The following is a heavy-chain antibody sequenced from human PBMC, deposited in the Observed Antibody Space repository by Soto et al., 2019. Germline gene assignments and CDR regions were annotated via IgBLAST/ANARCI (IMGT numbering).Heavy chain of an antibody. V-gene: IGHV4-30-2*01. CDR1: GGSISSGGYS. CDR2: IYHSGST. Sequence: PSETLSLTCAVSGGSISSGGYSWRWMRQPPGKGLEWIGYIYHSGSTYYNPSLKSRVTISVDRSKNQFSLKLSSVTAADTAVYYCAGAQTIYDSSGYYLDSLDYWGQGTLVTVSS. CDR3: AGAQTIYDSSGYYLDSLDY. J-gene: IGHJ4*02. D-gene: IGHD3-22*01.